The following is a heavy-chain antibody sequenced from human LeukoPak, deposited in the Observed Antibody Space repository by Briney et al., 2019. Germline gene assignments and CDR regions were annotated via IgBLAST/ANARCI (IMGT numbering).Heavy chain of an antibody. J-gene: IGHJ4*02. CDR1: GFTFSSYA. CDR2: ISYDGSNK. V-gene: IGHV3-30*04. Sequence: GGSLRLSCAASGFTFSSYAMHWVRQAPGKGLEWVAVISYDGSNKYYADSVKGRFTISRDNSKNTLYLQMNSLRAEDTAVYYCAKDPYDYGDYLPDYWGQGTLVTVSS. D-gene: IGHD4-17*01. CDR3: AKDPYDYGDYLPDY.